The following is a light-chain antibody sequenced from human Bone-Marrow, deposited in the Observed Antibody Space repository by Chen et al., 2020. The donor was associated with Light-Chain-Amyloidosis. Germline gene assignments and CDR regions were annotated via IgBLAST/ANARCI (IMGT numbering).Light chain of an antibody. CDR3: QQYNNWPPLFT. CDR1: QSVSSN. Sequence: EIVMTQSPATLSVSPGERATLSCRASQSVSSNLAWYQQKPGQAPRLLIYGASTRATGIPARFSGSGSGTEFTLTISSLQSEDFAVYYCQQYNNWPPLFTFGPGIKVDIK. V-gene: IGKV3-15*01. J-gene: IGKJ3*01. CDR2: GAS.